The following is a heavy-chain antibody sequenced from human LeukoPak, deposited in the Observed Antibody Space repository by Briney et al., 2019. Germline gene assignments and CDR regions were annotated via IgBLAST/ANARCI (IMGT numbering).Heavy chain of an antibody. V-gene: IGHV4-31*03. CDR3: AREYCSGGSCYQLGWFDP. D-gene: IGHD2-15*01. J-gene: IGHJ5*02. Sequence: PSQTLSLTCTVSGGSISSGGYYWSWIRQHPGKGLEWIGYIYYSGSTYYNPSLKSRVTISVDTSKNQFSLKLSSVTAADTAVYYCAREYCSGGSCYQLGWFDPWGQGTLVTVSS. CDR1: GGSISSGGYY. CDR2: IYYSGST.